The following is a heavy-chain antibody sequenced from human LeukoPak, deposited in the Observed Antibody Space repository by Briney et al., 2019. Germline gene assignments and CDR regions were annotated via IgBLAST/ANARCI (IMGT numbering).Heavy chain of an antibody. CDR1: EFTLITYS. V-gene: IGHV3-7*01. CDR2: IKQDGSEK. J-gene: IGHJ4*02. D-gene: IGHD5-12*01. Sequence: GGSLRLSCAASEFTLITYSMSWVRQAPGKGLEWVANIKQDGSEKYYVDSVKGRFTISRDNAKNSLYLQMNSLRAEDTAVYYCARDHSSGYDSSANDYWGQGTLVTVSS. CDR3: ARDHSSGYDSSANDY.